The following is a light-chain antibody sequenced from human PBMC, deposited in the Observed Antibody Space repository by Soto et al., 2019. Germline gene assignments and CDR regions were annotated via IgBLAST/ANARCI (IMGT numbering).Light chain of an antibody. CDR1: SSDVGGYNY. J-gene: IGLJ1*01. V-gene: IGLV2-14*01. Sequence: QSALTQPASVSGSPGQSITISCTGTSSDVGGYNYVSWYQQHPGKAPKLMIYEVSTRPSGVSNRFSGSKSGNTASLTISGLQAEDEGDYYCSAYTSSSTPLVFGTGTKLTVL. CDR2: EVS. CDR3: SAYTSSSTPLV.